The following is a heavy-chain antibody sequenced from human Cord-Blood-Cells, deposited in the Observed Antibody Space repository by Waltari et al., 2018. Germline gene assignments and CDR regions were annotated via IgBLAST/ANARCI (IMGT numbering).Heavy chain of an antibody. J-gene: IGHJ6*02. CDR2: ISSSGSTI. D-gene: IGHD6-6*01. Sequence: QVQLVESGGGLVKPGGSLRLSCAASGFTFSDYYMSWIRQAPGKGLEWVSYISSSGSTIYYADSVKGRFTISRDNAKNSLYLQMNSLRAEDTAVYYCASSKYSSSSGWIRHYYYYYGMDVWGQGP. CDR3: ASSKYSSSSGWIRHYYYYYGMDV. CDR1: GFTFSDYY. V-gene: IGHV3-11*01.